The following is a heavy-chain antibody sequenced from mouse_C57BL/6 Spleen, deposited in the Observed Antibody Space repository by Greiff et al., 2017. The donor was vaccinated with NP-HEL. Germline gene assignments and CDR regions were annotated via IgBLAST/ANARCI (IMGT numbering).Heavy chain of an antibody. CDR1: GFNIKDDY. CDR2: IDPENGDT. D-gene: IGHD2-13*01. J-gene: IGHJ4*01. Sequence: EVQLQQSGAELVRPGASVKLSCTASGFNIKDDYMHWVKQRPEQGLEWIGWIDPENGDTEYASKFQGKATITADNSSNTAYLQLSSLTSEDTAVYYCTYHVDGDNAMDYWGQGTSVTVSS. V-gene: IGHV14-4*01. CDR3: TYHVDGDNAMDY.